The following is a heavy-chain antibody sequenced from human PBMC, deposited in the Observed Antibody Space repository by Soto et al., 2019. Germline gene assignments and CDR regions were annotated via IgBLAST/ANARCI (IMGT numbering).Heavy chain of an antibody. CDR3: ARGDGYNYVMVGYLFDY. CDR1: GFTFSSYG. D-gene: IGHD5-12*01. J-gene: IGHJ4*02. CDR2: ISYDGSNK. Sequence: GGSLRLSCAASGFTFSSYGMHWVRQAPGKGLEWVAVISYDGSNKYYADSVKGRFTISRDNSKNTLYLQMKSLRAEDTAVYYCARGDGYNYVMVGYLFDYWGQGTLVTVSS. V-gene: IGHV3-30*03.